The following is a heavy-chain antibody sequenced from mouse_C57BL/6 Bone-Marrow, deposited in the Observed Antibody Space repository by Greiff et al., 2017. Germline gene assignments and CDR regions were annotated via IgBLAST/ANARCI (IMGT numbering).Heavy chain of an antibody. J-gene: IGHJ2*01. D-gene: IGHD2-1*01. CDR2: IDPANGNT. CDR1: GFNIQNTY. Sequence: VQLQQSVAELVRPGASVKLSCTASGFNIQNTYMHWVKQRPEQGLEWIGRIDPANGNTKYAPKFQGKATITADTSSNTAYLQLSSLTSEDTAIYYCARAYGNYEDYWGQGTTLTVSS. V-gene: IGHV14-3*01. CDR3: ARAYGNYEDY.